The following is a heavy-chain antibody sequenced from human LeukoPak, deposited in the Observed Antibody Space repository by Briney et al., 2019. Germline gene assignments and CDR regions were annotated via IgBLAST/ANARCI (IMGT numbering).Heavy chain of an antibody. Sequence: PGGSLRLSCSASGFTFSSCGMHWVRQAPGKGLEYVSSMTSNGSSTYYADSVKGRFTISRDNAKNTLYLQMNSLRAEDTAVYYCTREKDYYDSSGYYRDAFDIWGQGTKVTASS. CDR1: GFTFSSCG. CDR2: MTSNGSST. CDR3: TREKDYYDSSGYYRDAFDI. J-gene: IGHJ3*02. V-gene: IGHV3-64*04. D-gene: IGHD3-22*01.